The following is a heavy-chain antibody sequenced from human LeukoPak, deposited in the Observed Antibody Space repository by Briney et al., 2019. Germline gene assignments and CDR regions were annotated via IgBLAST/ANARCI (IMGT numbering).Heavy chain of an antibody. CDR1: GFTFSSHN. J-gene: IGHJ4*02. CDR2: ISGRGNYI. D-gene: IGHD3-22*01. Sequence: PGGSLRLSCAAPGFTFSSHNMNWVRQAPGKGLEWVSSISGRGNYIFYADSVKGRFTISRDGAKNSLSLQMNSLRAEDTAVYYCAKDQGFDYYDSSGYYLDYWGQGTLVTVSS. CDR3: AKDQGFDYYDSSGYYLDY. V-gene: IGHV3-21*01.